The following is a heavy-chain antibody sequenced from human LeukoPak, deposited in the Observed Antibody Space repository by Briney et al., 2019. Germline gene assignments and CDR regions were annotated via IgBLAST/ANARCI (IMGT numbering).Heavy chain of an antibody. Sequence: GGSLRLSCAASGFTFSSYSMNWVRQAPGKGLEWVSSISNSSSYIYYADSVKGRFTISRDNAKNSLYLQMNSLRAEDTAVYYCARDWEYCSSTSCSDAFDIWGQGTMVTVSS. V-gene: IGHV3-21*01. J-gene: IGHJ3*02. CDR3: ARDWEYCSSTSCSDAFDI. CDR2: ISNSSSYI. D-gene: IGHD2-2*01. CDR1: GFTFSSYS.